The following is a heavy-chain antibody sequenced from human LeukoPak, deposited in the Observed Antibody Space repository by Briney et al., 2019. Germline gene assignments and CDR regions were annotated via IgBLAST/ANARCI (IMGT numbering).Heavy chain of an antibody. CDR1: GFTFSSYG. D-gene: IGHD3-3*01. CDR2: ISYDGSNK. J-gene: IGHJ4*02. V-gene: IGHV3-30*18. Sequence: GGSLRLSCAASGFTFSSYGMHWVRQAPGKGLEWVAVISYDGSNKYYADSVKGRFTISRDNSKNTLYLQMDSLRAEDTAVYCCAKDTEHYDFWSGSLFEDDYWGQGTLVTVSS. CDR3: AKDTEHYDFWSGSLFEDDY.